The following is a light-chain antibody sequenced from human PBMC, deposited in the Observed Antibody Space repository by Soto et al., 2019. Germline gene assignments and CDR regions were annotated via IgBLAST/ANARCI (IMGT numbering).Light chain of an antibody. CDR3: AAWDDGLSVV. CDR1: SSNIGSNY. V-gene: IGLV1-47*01. J-gene: IGLJ2*01. CDR2: RNN. Sequence: QSVLTQPPSASGTPGQRVTISCSGSSSNIGSNYVYWYQQLPGTAPKLLIYRNNQRPSGVPDRFSGSQSGTSASLAISGLRSEDEADYYCAAWDDGLSVVFGGGTQLTVL.